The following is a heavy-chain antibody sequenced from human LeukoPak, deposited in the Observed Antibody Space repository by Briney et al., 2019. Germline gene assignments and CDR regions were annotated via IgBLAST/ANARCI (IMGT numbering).Heavy chain of an antibody. V-gene: IGHV3-23*01. D-gene: IGHD3-10*01. CDR1: GFTFSTYA. J-gene: IGHJ4*02. Sequence: GGSLRLSCAASGFTFSTYAVTWVRQAPGKGLEWVSGISGSGGSTYYADSVKGRFTISRDNSKNTLYLQMNSLRAEDTALYYCAKTGSYYGSGSYYNECLDYWGQGTLITVSS. CDR3: AKTGSYYGSGSYYNECLDY. CDR2: ISGSGGST.